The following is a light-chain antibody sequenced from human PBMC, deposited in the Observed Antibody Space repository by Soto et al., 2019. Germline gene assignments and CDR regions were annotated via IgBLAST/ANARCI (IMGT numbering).Light chain of an antibody. CDR2: AAS. J-gene: IGKJ5*01. V-gene: IGKV1-12*01. Sequence: DIQMTQSPSSVSASVGDRVTITCRASQTISTNLAWYQQKPGKAPKLLIYAASSLQSGVPPRFSGSGSGTDFTLTITSLQPEDFAIYFCLRANRVPLSFGQGTRLEIK. CDR1: QTISTN. CDR3: LRANRVPLS.